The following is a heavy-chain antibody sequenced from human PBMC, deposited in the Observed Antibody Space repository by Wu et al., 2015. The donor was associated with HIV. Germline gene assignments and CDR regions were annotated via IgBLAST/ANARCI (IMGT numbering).Heavy chain of an antibody. Sequence: QVRLEQWGTGLLKPSETLSLTCAVYGASLGDNSWHWIRQTPGKGLEWIGDFDHYKNTQLQSVPPESSHHIAGLIEEPVLHELNSVSAADTSVYYCARGRAIVIQPPPIGLWPQEKQYYSYMDVWGEGTTVTVSS. V-gene: IGHV4-34*02. J-gene: IGHJ6*01. D-gene: IGHD2/OR15-2a*01. CDR3: ARGRAIVIQPPPIGLWPQEKQYYSYMDV. CDR1: GASLGDNS. CDR2: FDHYKNT.